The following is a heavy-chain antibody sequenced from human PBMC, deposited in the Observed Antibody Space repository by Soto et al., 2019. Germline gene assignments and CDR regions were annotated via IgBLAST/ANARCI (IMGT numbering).Heavy chain of an antibody. V-gene: IGHV3-48*03. D-gene: IGHD3-22*01. CDR1: GFTFSSYE. J-gene: IGHJ4*02. Sequence: EVQLVESGGGLVQPGGSLRLSCAASGFTFSSYEMNWVRQAPGKGLEWVSYISSSGSTIYYADSVKGRFTISRDNAKNSLYLQMNSLRAEDTAVYYCARDRGYYDSSGYDYWGQGTLVTVSS. CDR3: ARDRGYYDSSGYDY. CDR2: ISSSGSTI.